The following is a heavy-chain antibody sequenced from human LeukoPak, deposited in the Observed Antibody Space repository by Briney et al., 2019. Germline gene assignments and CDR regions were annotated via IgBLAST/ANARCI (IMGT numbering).Heavy chain of an antibody. CDR3: ARYDYYDNSAWFDI. CDR1: GGSISSGSYY. CDR2: FYTSGST. V-gene: IGHV4-61*02. D-gene: IGHD3-22*01. Sequence: SETLSLTCTVSGGSISSGSYYWSWIRQPAGKGLEWIGRFYTSGSTNYSPSLKSRVTISVDTSKNQFSLKLNSVTAADTAVYYCARYDYYDNSAWFDIWGQGTMVTVSS. J-gene: IGHJ3*02.